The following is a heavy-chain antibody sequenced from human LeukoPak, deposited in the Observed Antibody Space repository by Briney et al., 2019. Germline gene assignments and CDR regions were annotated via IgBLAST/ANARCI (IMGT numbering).Heavy chain of an antibody. V-gene: IGHV4-59*01. Sequence: SETLSLTCTVSGGSISSYYWNWIRQPPGKGLEWIGCIYYSGSTDYNPSLKSRVTISVDTSKNQFSLKLSSVTAADTAVYYCARVYGSGSYNDYWGQGTLVTVSS. CDR3: ARVYGSGSYNDY. J-gene: IGHJ4*02. D-gene: IGHD3-10*01. CDR1: GGSISSYY. CDR2: IYYSGST.